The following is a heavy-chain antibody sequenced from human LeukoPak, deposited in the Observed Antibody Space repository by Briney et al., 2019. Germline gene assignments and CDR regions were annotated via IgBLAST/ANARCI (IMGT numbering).Heavy chain of an antibody. CDR2: INPSGDRS. Sequence: ASVKVSCKASGYTSTNYYMHWVRQAPGQGLEWMGIINPSGDRSTYAQKFQGRVTMTRDTSTSTVYMELSSLRSEDTAVYYCARIPEMATIKGLAYWGQGTLVTVSS. CDR1: GYTSTNYY. V-gene: IGHV1-46*01. CDR3: ARIPEMATIKGLAY. J-gene: IGHJ4*02. D-gene: IGHD5-24*01.